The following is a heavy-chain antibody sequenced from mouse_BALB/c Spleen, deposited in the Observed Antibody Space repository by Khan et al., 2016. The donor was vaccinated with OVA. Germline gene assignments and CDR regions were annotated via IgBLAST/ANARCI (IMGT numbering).Heavy chain of an antibody. CDR2: INPYNAVT. CDR1: GYSFTDYT. D-gene: IGHD1-3*01. J-gene: IGHJ3*01. CDR3: TRSGYAGFAY. Sequence: VRLQQSGPELVKPGASMKISCKASGYSFTDYTMNWVKQSHGKNLEWIGLINPYNAVTNYNQTFKGKATLTVDKSSNTAYMELLSLTSEDSAVYYWTRSGYAGFAYWGQGTLVIVSA. V-gene: IGHV1-18*01.